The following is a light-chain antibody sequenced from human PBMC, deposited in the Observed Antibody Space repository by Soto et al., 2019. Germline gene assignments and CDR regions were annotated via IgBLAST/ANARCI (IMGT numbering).Light chain of an antibody. CDR1: ETVSSN. V-gene: IGKV3-15*01. J-gene: IGKJ1*01. CDR2: GTS. CDR3: QQYNNWPPWT. Sequence: IVMTQSPATLSVSPGERATLSCRASETVSSNLAWYQRRPGQAPRLLIYGTSTRATGVPARFSGSGSGTELTLTISSLQSEDFAVYYCQQYNNWPPWTFGQGTKVEIK.